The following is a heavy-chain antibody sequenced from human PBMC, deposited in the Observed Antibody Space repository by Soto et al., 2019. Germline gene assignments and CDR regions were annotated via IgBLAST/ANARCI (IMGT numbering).Heavy chain of an antibody. V-gene: IGHV4-59*01. J-gene: IGHJ4*02. CDR2: IYYSGST. CDR1: GGSISSYY. Sequence: QSQTLSLTCTVSGGSISSYYWSWIRQPPGKGLEWIGYIYYSGSTNYNPSLKSRVTISVDTSKNQFSLKLSSVTAADTAVYYCARFTNRGIEDDYWGQGTLVTVSS. D-gene: IGHD3-10*01. CDR3: ARFTNRGIEDDY.